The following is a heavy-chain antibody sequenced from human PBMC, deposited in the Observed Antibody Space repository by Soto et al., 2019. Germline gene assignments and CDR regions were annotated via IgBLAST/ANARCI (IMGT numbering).Heavy chain of an antibody. CDR3: AREVASPGTNHLDS. V-gene: IGHV4-59*02. J-gene: IGHJ4*02. Sequence: SETLSLTCSVSGGSVRGYYWNWIRQPPGKGLEWIGYIYYSGSIKRNPSLKSRVTISVDTSKNQISLKLTSVTAADTAVYYCAREVASPGTNHLDSWGQGTLVTVSS. CDR1: GGSVRGYY. D-gene: IGHD6-13*01. CDR2: IYYSGSI.